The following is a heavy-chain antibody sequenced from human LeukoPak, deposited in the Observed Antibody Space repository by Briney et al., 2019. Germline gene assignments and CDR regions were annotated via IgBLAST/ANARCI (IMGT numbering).Heavy chain of an antibody. CDR3: AREGGVTYCTNGVCHFDY. CDR1: GYTFTSYD. D-gene: IGHD2-8*01. J-gene: IGHJ4*02. CDR2: MNPNSGNT. V-gene: IGHV1-8*03. Sequence: GASVKVSCKASGYTFTSYDINWARQATGQGLEWMGWMNPNSGNTGYAQKFQGRVTITRNTSISTAYMELSSLRSEDTAVYYCAREGGVTYCTNGVCHFDYWGQGTLVTVSS.